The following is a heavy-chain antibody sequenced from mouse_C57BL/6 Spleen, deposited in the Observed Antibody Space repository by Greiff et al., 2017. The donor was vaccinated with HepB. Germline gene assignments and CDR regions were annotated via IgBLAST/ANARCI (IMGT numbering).Heavy chain of an antibody. J-gene: IGHJ2*01. CDR1: GFTFSDYG. Sequence: EVQGVESGGGLVKPGGSLKLSCAASGFTFSDYGMHWVRQAPEKGLEWVAYISSGSSTIYYADTVTGRFIISRDNAKNTLFLQMTSLRSEDTSMYYCAREGPFPGYYFDYWGQGTTLTVSS. CDR3: AREGPFPGYYFDY. V-gene: IGHV5-17*01. CDR2: ISSGSSTI.